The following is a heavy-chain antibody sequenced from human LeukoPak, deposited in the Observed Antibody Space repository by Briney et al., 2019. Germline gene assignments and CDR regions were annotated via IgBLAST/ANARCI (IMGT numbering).Heavy chain of an antibody. CDR3: AKGRALEVVAAFNY. Sequence: PGGSLGLSCAASGSTFSSYAMGWVRQAPGKGLEWVSAISGSGANTYYADSVKGRFTISRDNSKNTLYLQMNSLRADDTVVYYCAKGRALEVVAAFNYWGQGTVVTVSS. CDR2: ISGSGANT. V-gene: IGHV3-23*01. CDR1: GSTFSSYA. J-gene: IGHJ4*02. D-gene: IGHD2-15*01.